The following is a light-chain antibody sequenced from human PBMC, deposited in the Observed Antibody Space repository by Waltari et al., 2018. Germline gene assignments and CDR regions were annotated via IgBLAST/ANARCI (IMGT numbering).Light chain of an antibody. J-gene: IGLJ1*01. CDR1: SSNIGAGYD. V-gene: IGLV1-40*01. CDR2: GNS. CDR3: QSYDSSLSVNYV. Sequence: QSVLTQPPSVSGAPGQRVTISCTGSSSNIGAGYDGHWYQQLPGTAPKLLIYGNSNRPSGVPDRFSGSKSGTSASLAITGLQAEDEADYYCQSYDSSLSVNYVFRTGTKVTVL.